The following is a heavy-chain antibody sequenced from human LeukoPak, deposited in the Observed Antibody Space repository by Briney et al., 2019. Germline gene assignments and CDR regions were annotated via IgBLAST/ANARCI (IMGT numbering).Heavy chain of an antibody. D-gene: IGHD1-26*01. CDR3: ARDVGGRLVY. CDR2: IKGDETAK. Sequence: PGGSLRLSCAASGFTFSTYWMAWVRQAPGKGLEWVANIKGDETAKHQADSVKGRFTISRDNAQNSVYLQMSSLRGDDTAVYYGARDVGGRLVYCGQGALGTVSP. CDR1: GFTFSTYW. V-gene: IGHV3-7*01. J-gene: IGHJ4*02.